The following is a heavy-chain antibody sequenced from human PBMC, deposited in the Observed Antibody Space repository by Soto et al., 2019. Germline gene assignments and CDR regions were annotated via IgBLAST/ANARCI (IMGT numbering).Heavy chain of an antibody. CDR3: ARDSQPTYYDILTGYYYYYGMAV. CDR1: GFTFSSYG. CDR2: IWYDGSNK. Sequence: GGSLRLSCAASGFTFSSYGMHWVRQAPGKGLEWVAVIWYDGSNKYYADSVKGRFTISRDNSKNTLYLQMNSLRAEDTAVYYCARDSQPTYYDILTGYYYYYGMAVWGQGTTVTVSS. D-gene: IGHD3-9*01. J-gene: IGHJ6*02. V-gene: IGHV3-33*01.